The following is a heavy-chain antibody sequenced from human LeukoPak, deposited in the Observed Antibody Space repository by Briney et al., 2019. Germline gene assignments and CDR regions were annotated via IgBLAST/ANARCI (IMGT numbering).Heavy chain of an antibody. Sequence: GGSLRLSCAASGFTFSSYWMNWVGQAPGKGLEWVANIEKGGSEKYYVDSVKGRFTISRDNAKSSLFLQMDSLRAEDTAVYYCARENGGGWIDPWGQGTLVTVSS. J-gene: IGHJ5*02. CDR3: ARENGGGWIDP. V-gene: IGHV3-7*01. D-gene: IGHD2-8*01. CDR1: GFTFSSYW. CDR2: IEKGGSEK.